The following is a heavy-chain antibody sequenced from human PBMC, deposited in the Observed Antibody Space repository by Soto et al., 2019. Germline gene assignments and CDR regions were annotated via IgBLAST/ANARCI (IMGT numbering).Heavy chain of an antibody. D-gene: IGHD3-22*01. CDR1: GYTFTSYY. Sequence: ASVKVSCKASGYTFTSYYMHWVRQAPGQGLEWMGIINPSGGSTSYAQKFQGRVTMTRDTSTSTVYMELSSLRSEDTAVYYCARGMNYYDSSRNEYFQHWGQGTRVTVSS. CDR3: ARGMNYYDSSRNEYFQH. J-gene: IGHJ1*01. CDR2: INPSGGST. V-gene: IGHV1-46*01.